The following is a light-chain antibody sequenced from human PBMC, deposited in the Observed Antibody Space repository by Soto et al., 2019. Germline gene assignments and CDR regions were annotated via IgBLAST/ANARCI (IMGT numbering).Light chain of an antibody. CDR2: DAS. CDR1: QSVSSN. CDR3: QQYDTWWT. Sequence: EIVMTQSPATLSVSPGERATLSCRASQSVSSNLAWYQQNPGQAPRLLIYDASARATGIPARFSGSGSGTEFTLTISSLQSEDFAVYYCQQYDTWWTFGQGTKVEIK. V-gene: IGKV3-15*01. J-gene: IGKJ1*01.